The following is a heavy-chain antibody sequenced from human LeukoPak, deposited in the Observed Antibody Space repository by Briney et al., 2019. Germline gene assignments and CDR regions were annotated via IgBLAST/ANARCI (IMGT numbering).Heavy chain of an antibody. CDR2: ISGSGGST. D-gene: IGHD3-22*01. Sequence: GGSLRLSCAASGFTFSSYAMSWVRQAPGKGLEWVSLISGSGGSTYYADSVKGRFTISRDNSKNTLYLQMNSLRAEDTAVYYCAKDLNVVVITNYFDYWGQGTLVTVSS. J-gene: IGHJ4*02. CDR3: AKDLNVVVITNYFDY. V-gene: IGHV3-23*01. CDR1: GFTFSSYA.